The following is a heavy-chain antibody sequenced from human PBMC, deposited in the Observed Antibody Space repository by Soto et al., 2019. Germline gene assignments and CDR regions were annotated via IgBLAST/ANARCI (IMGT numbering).Heavy chain of an antibody. CDR3: ARFNIAIDAFDI. V-gene: IGHV4-34*01. CDR2: INHSGST. Sequence: SETLSLTCAVYGGSFSGYYWSWIRQPPGKGLEWIGEINHSGSTNYNPSLKSRVTISVDTSKNQFSLKLSSVTAADTAVYYCARFNIAIDAFDIWGLGTMVTVSS. D-gene: IGHD2-21*01. J-gene: IGHJ3*02. CDR1: GGSFSGYY.